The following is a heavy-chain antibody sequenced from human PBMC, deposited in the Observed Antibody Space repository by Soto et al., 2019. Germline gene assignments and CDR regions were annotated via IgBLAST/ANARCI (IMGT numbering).Heavy chain of an antibody. V-gene: IGHV3-30-3*01. CDR2: ISYDGSNK. J-gene: IGHJ4*02. CDR3: ARHSRDFDINGYLVFDS. D-gene: IGHD3-22*01. CDR1: GITFNSYA. Sequence: QLQLVESGGGVVQPGRSLRLSCAASGITFNSYAMNWVRQAPGKGLEWVAVISYDGSNKYYGDSVKGRFTISRDSSKNTLYLQMNSLRAEDTALYFCARHSRDFDINGYLVFDSWGQGTLVTVSS.